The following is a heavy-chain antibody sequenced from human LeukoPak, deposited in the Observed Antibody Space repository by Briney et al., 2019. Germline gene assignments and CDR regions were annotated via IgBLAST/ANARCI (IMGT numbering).Heavy chain of an antibody. Sequence: SETLSLTCAVYGGSFSGYYWSWIRQPPGKGLEWIGYIYYSGSTYYNPSLKSRVTISVDTSKNQFSLKLSSVTAADTAVYYCAREGASLVATGIVGNWFDPWGQGTLVTVSS. CDR1: GGSFSGYY. J-gene: IGHJ5*02. V-gene: IGHV4-34*01. CDR3: AREGASLVATGIVGNWFDP. CDR2: IYYSGST. D-gene: IGHD5-12*01.